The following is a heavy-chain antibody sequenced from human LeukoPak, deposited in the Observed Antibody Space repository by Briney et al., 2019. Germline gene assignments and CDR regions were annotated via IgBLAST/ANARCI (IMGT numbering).Heavy chain of an antibody. CDR1: GSSFSSSY. CDR2: IYASGST. V-gene: IGHV4-4*07. Sequence: SETLSLTCTVSGSSFSSSYWSWIRQPAGKGLEWIGRIYASGSTNYNPSFKSRITMSVDTSKNHFSLNLSSVTAADTAVYYRARDWMDSSSWFRWYFDLWGRGTLVIVSS. D-gene: IGHD6-13*01. CDR3: ARDWMDSSSWFRWYFDL. J-gene: IGHJ2*01.